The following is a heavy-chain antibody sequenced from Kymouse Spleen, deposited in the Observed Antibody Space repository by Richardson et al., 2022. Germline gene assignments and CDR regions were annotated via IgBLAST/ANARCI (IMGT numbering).Heavy chain of an antibody. D-gene: IGHD6-13*01. CDR1: GFTFDDYA. V-gene: IGHV3-9*01. Sequence: EVQLVESGGGLVQPGRSLRLSCAASGFTFDDYAMHWVRQAPGKGLEWVSGISWNSGSIGYADSVKGRFTISRDNAKNSLYLQMNSLRAEDTALYYCAKDMYSSSWYDYYYYGMDVWGQGTTVTVSS. J-gene: IGHJ6*02. CDR2: ISWNSGSI. CDR3: AKDMYSSSWYDYYYYGMDV.